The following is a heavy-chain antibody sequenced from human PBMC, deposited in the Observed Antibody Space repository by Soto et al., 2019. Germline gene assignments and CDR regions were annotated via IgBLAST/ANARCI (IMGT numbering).Heavy chain of an antibody. CDR3: VRGGGVGTTWGYY. V-gene: IGHV3-48*02. CDR2: IGSDETIV. D-gene: IGHD1-26*01. Sequence: EVQVVASGGGLVQPGGSLRLSCEGCGYTFSGYGMLWVRQAPGKGLECVSYIGSDETIVNYADSVKGRFTISRDSAKNSLFLQMNSLRDEDTAVYYCVRGGGVGTTWGYYWGQGAQVTVSS. CDR1: GYTFSGYG. J-gene: IGHJ4*02.